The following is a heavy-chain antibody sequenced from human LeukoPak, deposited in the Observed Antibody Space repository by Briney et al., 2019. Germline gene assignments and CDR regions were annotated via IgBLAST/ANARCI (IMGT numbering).Heavy chain of an antibody. CDR2: IYSGGST. J-gene: IGHJ4*02. V-gene: IGHV3-53*01. CDR3: ARDLGYCSGGSC. CDR1: GFTVSSNY. D-gene: IGHD2-15*01. Sequence: PGGPLRLSCAASGFTVSSNYMSWVRQAPGKGLEWVSVIYSGGSTYYADSVKGRFTISRDNSKNTLYLQMNSLRAEDTAVYYCARDLGYCSGGSCGGQGTLVTVSS.